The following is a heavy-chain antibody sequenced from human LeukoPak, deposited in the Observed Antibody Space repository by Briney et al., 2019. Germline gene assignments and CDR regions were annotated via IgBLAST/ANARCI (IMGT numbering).Heavy chain of an antibody. Sequence: SETLSLTCTVSGGSISSYYWSWIRQPPGKGLEWIAYIYYSGSTNYNPSLKSRVTISVDTSKNQFSLKLSSVTAADTAVYYCARSNYYDSSGYVYWGQGTLVTVSS. CDR2: IYYSGST. V-gene: IGHV4-59*01. CDR3: ARSNYYDSSGYVY. J-gene: IGHJ4*02. CDR1: GGSISSYY. D-gene: IGHD3-22*01.